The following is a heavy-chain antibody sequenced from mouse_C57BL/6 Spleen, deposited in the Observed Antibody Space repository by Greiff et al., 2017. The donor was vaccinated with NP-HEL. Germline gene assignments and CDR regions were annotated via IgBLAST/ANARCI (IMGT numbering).Heavy chain of an antibody. V-gene: IGHV2-2*01. Sequence: QVQLQQSGPGLVQPSQSLSITCTVSGFSLTSYGVHWVRQSPGKGLEWLGVIWSGGSTDYNAAFISRLSISKDNSKSQVFFKMNSLQADNRAIYYCARTDDYDWYFDVWGTGTTVTVSS. CDR1: GFSLTSYG. D-gene: IGHD2-4*01. J-gene: IGHJ1*03. CDR3: ARTDDYDWYFDV. CDR2: IWSGGST.